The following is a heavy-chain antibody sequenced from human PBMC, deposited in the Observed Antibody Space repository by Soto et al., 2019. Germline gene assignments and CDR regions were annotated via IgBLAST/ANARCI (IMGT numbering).Heavy chain of an antibody. CDR3: TTHMFDSSGWYWDPYYYYGMDV. V-gene: IGHV3-15*07. J-gene: IGHJ6*02. CDR1: GFTFSNAW. CDR2: IKSKTDGGTT. D-gene: IGHD6-19*01. Sequence: GGSLRLSCAASGFTFSNAWMNWVRQAPGKGLEWVGRIKSKTDGGTTDYAAPVKGRFTISRDDSKNTLYLQMNSLKTEDTAVYYCTTHMFDSSGWYWDPYYYYGMDVWGQGTTVTVSS.